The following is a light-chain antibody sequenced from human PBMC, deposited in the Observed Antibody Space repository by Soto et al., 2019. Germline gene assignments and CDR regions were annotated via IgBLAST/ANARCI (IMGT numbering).Light chain of an antibody. CDR1: SSDVGGYNR. Sequence: QSALTQPASVSGSPGQSITISCTGTSSDVGGYNRVSWYQQHPGKAPKLMIYDVTILPSGVSNRFAGSKSSNTASLTTSGLQAEDEAEDYSSSYTTSSALEGVFGSGTTLTV. V-gene: IGLV2-14*01. CDR3: SSYTTSSALEGV. J-gene: IGLJ1*01. CDR2: DVT.